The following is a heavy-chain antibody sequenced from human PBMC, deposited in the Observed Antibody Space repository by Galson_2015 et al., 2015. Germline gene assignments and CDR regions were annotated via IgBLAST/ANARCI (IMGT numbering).Heavy chain of an antibody. CDR2: IWSDASNK. D-gene: IGHD2-2*01. CDR1: GFTFRSYG. Sequence: SLRLSCAASGFTFRSYGMHWVRQAPGKGLEWVAVIWSDASNKYYADSVKGRFTISRDNSKNTLYLHMNSLRAEDTAVYYCAKEWFSSSSSPFDYWGQGTLVTVSS. J-gene: IGHJ4*02. CDR3: AKEWFSSSSSPFDY. V-gene: IGHV3-33*06.